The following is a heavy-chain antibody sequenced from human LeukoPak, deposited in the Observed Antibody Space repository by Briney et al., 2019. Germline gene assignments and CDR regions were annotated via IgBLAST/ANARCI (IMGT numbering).Heavy chain of an antibody. CDR3: ARHGPEEGYYYDSAEGYFDY. CDR1: GYSFTSYW. V-gene: IGHV5-51*01. Sequence: GESLKISCKGSGYSFTSYWIGWVRQMPGKGLEWMGIIYPGDSDTRYSPSFQGQVTISADKSISTAYLQWSSLKASDTAMYYCARHGPEEGYYYDSAEGYFDYWGQGTLVTVSS. D-gene: IGHD3-22*01. CDR2: IYPGDSDT. J-gene: IGHJ4*02.